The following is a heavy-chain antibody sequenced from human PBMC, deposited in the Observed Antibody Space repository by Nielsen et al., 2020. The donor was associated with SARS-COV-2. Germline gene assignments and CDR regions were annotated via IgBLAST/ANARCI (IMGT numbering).Heavy chain of an antibody. CDR1: GVTVSSNY. D-gene: IGHD3-3*01. Sequence: GGSLRLSCAASGVTVSSNYMSWVRQAPGKGLEWVSVIYSGGSTYSADSVKGRFTISRDKSKNTLYLQMNSLRAEDTAVYYCAIIWSGYTDAFDIWGQGTMVTVSS. CDR3: AIIWSGYTDAFDI. J-gene: IGHJ3*02. V-gene: IGHV3-66*01. CDR2: IYSGGST.